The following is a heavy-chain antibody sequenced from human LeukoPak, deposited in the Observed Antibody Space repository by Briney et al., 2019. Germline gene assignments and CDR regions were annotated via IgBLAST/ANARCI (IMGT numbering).Heavy chain of an antibody. Sequence: KPSETLSLTCTVSGGSISSYYWSWIRQPPGKGLEWIGYIYYSGSTNYNPSLKSRVTISVDTSKNQFSLKLSSVTAADTAVYYCARDLRMVYGMDVWGQGTTVTVSS. D-gene: IGHD4/OR15-4a*01. J-gene: IGHJ6*02. CDR3: ARDLRMVYGMDV. V-gene: IGHV4-59*01. CDR1: GGSISSYY. CDR2: IYYSGST.